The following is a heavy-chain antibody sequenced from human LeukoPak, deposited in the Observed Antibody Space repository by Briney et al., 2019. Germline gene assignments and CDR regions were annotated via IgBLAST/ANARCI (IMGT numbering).Heavy chain of an antibody. D-gene: IGHD2/OR15-2a*01. V-gene: IGHV4-34*01. J-gene: IGHJ4*02. Sequence: SETLSLTCAVSGGSFSSYYWTLIRLPPGKGLEWIGEINYSGSPNYNPSLKSRVTMSVDTSKNQFSLKLSSVTAADTAVYYCARGPIVGNLDYWGQGILVTVSS. CDR2: INYSGSP. CDR3: ARGPIVGNLDY. CDR1: GGSFSSYY.